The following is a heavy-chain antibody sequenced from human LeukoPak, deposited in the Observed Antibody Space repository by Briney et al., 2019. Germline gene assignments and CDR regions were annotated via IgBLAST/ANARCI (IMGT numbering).Heavy chain of an antibody. D-gene: IGHD2-2*01. Sequence: GGPLRLSCAASGFPFNNYAMSWPPQAPGGALDWVSALSSSGGTTDYADSVKGRCTISRDNSENTLYLQMNSLRAEDTAVYYCAREPREYCSRIACPNWFESWGQGTLVTVSS. CDR1: GFPFNNYA. CDR2: LSSSGGTT. CDR3: AREPREYCSRIACPNWFES. V-gene: IGHV3-23*01. J-gene: IGHJ5*01.